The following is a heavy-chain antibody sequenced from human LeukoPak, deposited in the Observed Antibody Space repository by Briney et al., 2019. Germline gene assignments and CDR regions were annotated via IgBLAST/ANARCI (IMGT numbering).Heavy chain of an antibody. J-gene: IGHJ4*02. D-gene: IGHD3-10*01. CDR3: AKVNRGTMVRGSTIDS. CDR1: GFTLSTYA. V-gene: IGHV3-23*01. Sequence: GGSLGLSCAASGFTLSTYAMSWVRQAPGKGLEWVSIISGSGVSTYYADSVKGRFTISRDNSKNTLYLQMNSLRAEDTAVYYCAKVNRGTMVRGSTIDSWGQGTLVTVSS. CDR2: ISGSGVST.